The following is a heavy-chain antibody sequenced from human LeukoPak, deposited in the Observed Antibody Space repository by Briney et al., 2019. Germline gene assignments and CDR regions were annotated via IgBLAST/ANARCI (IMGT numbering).Heavy chain of an antibody. J-gene: IGHJ4*02. CDR2: INSDGSTT. CDR3: ARALGSYSDY. V-gene: IGHV3-74*01. Sequence: GGSLRLSCAASRFTFSSHWMHWVRQAPGKGLVWISRINSDGSTTNYADSEKGRFTISRDNAKNTLYLQMNSLRAEDTAVYYCARALGSYSDYWGQGTLVTVSS. D-gene: IGHD1-26*01. CDR1: RFTFSSHW.